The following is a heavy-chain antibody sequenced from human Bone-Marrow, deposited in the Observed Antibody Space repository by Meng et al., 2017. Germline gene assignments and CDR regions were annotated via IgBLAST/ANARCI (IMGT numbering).Heavy chain of an antibody. Sequence: EVQVVESGGGWVQPGGSLRLSCAAPGFSVSNEFMSWVRQAQGKGLEWVSVIYSGGGTDYADSVKGRFTTSRDSSKNTMYLQMNNLRADDTAMYYCTGGEDHWGQGTLVTVSS. CDR3: TGGEDH. V-gene: IGHV3-66*01. CDR2: IYSGGGT. J-gene: IGHJ4*02. CDR1: GFSVSNEF.